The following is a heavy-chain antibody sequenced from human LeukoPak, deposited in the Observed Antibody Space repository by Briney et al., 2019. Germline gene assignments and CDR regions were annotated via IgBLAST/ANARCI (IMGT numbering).Heavy chain of an antibody. V-gene: IGHV3-23*01. D-gene: IGHD3-22*01. Sequence: PGGSLRLSCAASGFTFSTYWMSWVRQAPGKGLEWVSAISGNGGSTYYADSVKGRFTISRDKSKNTLYLQMNSLRAEDTAVYYCAKIWYYDVPWGQGTLVSVSS. CDR2: ISGNGGST. J-gene: IGHJ5*02. CDR3: AKIWYYDVP. CDR1: GFTFSTYW.